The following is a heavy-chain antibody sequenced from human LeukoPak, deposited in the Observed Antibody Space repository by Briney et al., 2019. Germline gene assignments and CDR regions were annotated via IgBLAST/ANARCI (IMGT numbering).Heavy chain of an antibody. Sequence: PSETLSLTXSVSGGSISRSSYYWGWIRQPPGKGLGWIGSIYYSGSTYYNPSLKSRVTISVDTSKNQFSLKLSSVTAADTAVYYCASGPRPFDYWGQGTLVTVSS. J-gene: IGHJ4*02. CDR3: ASGPRPFDY. CDR1: GGSISRSSYY. CDR2: IYYSGST. V-gene: IGHV4-39*01.